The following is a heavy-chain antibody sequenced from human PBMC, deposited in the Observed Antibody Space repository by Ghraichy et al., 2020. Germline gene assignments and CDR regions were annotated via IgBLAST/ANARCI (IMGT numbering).Heavy chain of an antibody. CDR1: GFSCSSYW. CDR2: IKQDGSEK. J-gene: IGHJ4*02. CDR3: ARDSFYGSGIYDY. Sequence: GGSLRRDGEASGFSCSSYWMSWVRQAPGKGLEWVANIKQDGSEKYYVDSVKGRFTISRDNAKNSLYLQMNSLRAEDTAVYYCARDSFYGSGIYDYWGQGTLVTDSS. V-gene: IGHV3-7*01. D-gene: IGHD3-10*01.